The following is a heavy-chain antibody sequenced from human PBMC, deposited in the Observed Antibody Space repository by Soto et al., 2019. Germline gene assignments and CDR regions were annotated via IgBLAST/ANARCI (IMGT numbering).Heavy chain of an antibody. CDR1: GYTFTNFG. J-gene: IGHJ4*02. Sequence: QVQLVQSGAEVKKPGASVKVSCKASGYTFTNFGISWVRQAPGQGLEWMGWISAYNGNTNNAQNFQGRVTRPTDTPTRAAHMEPRSLRSDDTAVNYCARGGTTIDYWGQGTLVTVSS. V-gene: IGHV1-18*01. CDR3: ARGGTTIDY. D-gene: IGHD4-17*01. CDR2: ISAYNGNT.